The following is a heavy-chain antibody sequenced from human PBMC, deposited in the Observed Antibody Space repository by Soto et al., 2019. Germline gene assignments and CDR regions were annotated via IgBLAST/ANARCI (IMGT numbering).Heavy chain of an antibody. D-gene: IGHD6-25*01. CDR3: ARAVAASRYYYYGMDV. V-gene: IGHV1-69*13. Sequence: ASVKVSCKASGGTFSSYAISWVRQAPGQGLEWMGGIIPIFGTANYAQKFQGRVTITADESTSTAYMELSSLRSEDTAVYYCARAVAASRYYYYGMDVCGQGTTVTGSS. J-gene: IGHJ6*02. CDR2: IIPIFGTA. CDR1: GGTFSSYA.